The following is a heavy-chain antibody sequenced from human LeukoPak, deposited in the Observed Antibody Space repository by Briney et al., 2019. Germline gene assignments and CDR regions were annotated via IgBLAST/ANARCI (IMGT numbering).Heavy chain of an antibody. J-gene: IGHJ4*02. CDR3: ARDDGGFDY. Sequence: SETLSLTCAVYGGSFSGYYWSWIRQPPGKGLEWIGEINHSGSTNYNPSLKSRVTISVDTSKNQFSLKLSSVTAADTAVYYCARDDGGFDYWGQGTLVTVSS. D-gene: IGHD2-15*01. CDR1: GGSFSGYY. V-gene: IGHV4-34*01. CDR2: INHSGST.